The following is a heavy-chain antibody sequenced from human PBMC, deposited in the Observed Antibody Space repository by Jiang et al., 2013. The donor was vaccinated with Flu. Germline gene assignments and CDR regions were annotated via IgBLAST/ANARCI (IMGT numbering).Heavy chain of an antibody. J-gene: IGHJ3*02. Sequence: SGAEVKQPGESLRISCKGSGYSFSRHWITWVRQMPGRGLEWMGRIDPTASYTVYSPSFQGHVTISGDTSITTAYLQWSSLEASDTAIYYCARHQVGRDNFERGAFDIWGQGTAVTVSS. CDR3: ARHQVGRDNFERGAFDI. V-gene: IGHV5-10-1*01. CDR1: GYSFSRHW. CDR2: IDPTASYT. D-gene: IGHD1-26*01.